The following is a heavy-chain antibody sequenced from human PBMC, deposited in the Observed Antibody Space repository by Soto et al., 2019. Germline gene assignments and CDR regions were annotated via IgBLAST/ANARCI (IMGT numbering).Heavy chain of an antibody. CDR2: ISGSGGST. CDR1: GFTFSSYA. Sequence: GGSLRLSCAASGFTFSSYAMSWVRQAPGKGLEWVSAISGSGGSTYYADSVKGRFTISRDNSKNTLYLQMNSLRAEDTAVYYCAKVDSSVYYYYMDVWGKGTTVTVSS. V-gene: IGHV3-23*01. J-gene: IGHJ6*03. D-gene: IGHD6-19*01. CDR3: AKVDSSVYYYYMDV.